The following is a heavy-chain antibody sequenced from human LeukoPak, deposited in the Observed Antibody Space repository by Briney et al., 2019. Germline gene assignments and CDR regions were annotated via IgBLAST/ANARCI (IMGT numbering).Heavy chain of an antibody. J-gene: IGHJ6*03. V-gene: IGHV3-30*19. Sequence: GGSLRLSCAASGFTFSSYGMHWVRQAPGKGLEWVAVISYDGSNKYYADSVKGRFTISRDNSKNTLYLQMNSLRAEDTAVYYCARRDTAMVNNYYYYYMDVWGKGTTVTVSS. CDR2: ISYDGSNK. CDR1: GFTFSSYG. CDR3: ARRDTAMVNNYYYYYMDV. D-gene: IGHD5-18*01.